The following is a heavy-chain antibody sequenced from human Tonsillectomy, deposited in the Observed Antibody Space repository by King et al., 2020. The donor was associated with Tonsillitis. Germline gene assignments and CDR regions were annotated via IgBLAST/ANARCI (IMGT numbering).Heavy chain of an antibody. Sequence: VQLVESGGGLVQPGRSLRLSCAASRFTFDGYAMHWVRQAPGKGLEWVSSIIWISGRIGYADSLKGRFTISRDKANNSLYLQMNSLRAEDTALYYCAKDLGGSGTYGYYFDYWGQGTLVTVSS. CDR2: IIWISGRI. D-gene: IGHD1-26*01. V-gene: IGHV3-9*01. CDR3: AKDLGGSGTYGYYFDY. CDR1: RFTFDGYA. J-gene: IGHJ4*02.